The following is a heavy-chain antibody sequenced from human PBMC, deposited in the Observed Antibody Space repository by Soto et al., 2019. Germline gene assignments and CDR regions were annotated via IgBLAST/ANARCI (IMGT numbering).Heavy chain of an antibody. D-gene: IGHD3-10*01. V-gene: IGHV3-48*01. CDR3: AKYYYGSGSIRAFDI. CDR1: GFTFSTYS. Sequence: GGSLRLSCAASGFTFSTYSMNWVRQAPGKGLEWVSYISSSSSTIFYTDSVKGRFTISRDNSKNTLYLQMNSLRAEDTAVYYCAKYYYGSGSIRAFDIWGQGTMVTV. CDR2: ISSSSSTI. J-gene: IGHJ3*02.